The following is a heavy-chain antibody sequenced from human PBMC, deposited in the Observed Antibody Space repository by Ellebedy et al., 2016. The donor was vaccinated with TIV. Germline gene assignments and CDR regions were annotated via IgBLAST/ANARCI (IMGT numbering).Heavy chain of an antibody. CDR2: ISHTGDT. D-gene: IGHD1-1*01. CDR3: ARSTGFFSLDY. V-gene: IGHV4/OR15-8*02. J-gene: IGHJ4*02. CDR1: GGSITTGTY. Sequence: SETLSLXCAVSGGSITTGTYWSWVRQPPGAGLEWIGEISHTGDTKYNPSLKTRVTISIDKSKNQFSLRLNSVTAADTALYYCARSTGFFSLDYWGQGTLVTVSS.